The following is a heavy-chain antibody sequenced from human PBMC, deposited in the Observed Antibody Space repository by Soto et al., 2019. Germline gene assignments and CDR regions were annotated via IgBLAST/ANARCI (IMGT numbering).Heavy chain of an antibody. D-gene: IGHD6-13*01. CDR2: ISAYNGNT. J-gene: IGHJ6*04. CDR1: GYTFTSYG. CDR3: AIVTTGYSSSFYGMDG. Sequence: ASVKVSCKASGYTFTSYGISWARQAPGQGREWMGWISAYNGNTNYAQKLQGRVTMTTDTSTSTAYMELRSLRSDDTAVYYCAIVTTGYSSSFYGMDGWGKGTTVTVAS. V-gene: IGHV1-18*04.